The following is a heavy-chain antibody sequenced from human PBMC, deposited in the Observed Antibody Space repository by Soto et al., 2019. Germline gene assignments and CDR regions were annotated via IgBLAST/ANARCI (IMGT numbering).Heavy chain of an antibody. V-gene: IGHV2-5*02. Sequence: QITLKESGPALVKPPQTLTLTCTFSGFSLSTSGLGVGWLRQPPGKALECLAAIYWDDDKRYSPSLKSRLTITKDTSKNQVVLTMTNMDPVDTATYYCALPRRRGAFDMWGQGTVVTVSS. J-gene: IGHJ3*02. CDR1: GFSLSTSGLG. CDR2: IYWDDDK. CDR3: ALPRRRGAFDM. D-gene: IGHD6-25*01.